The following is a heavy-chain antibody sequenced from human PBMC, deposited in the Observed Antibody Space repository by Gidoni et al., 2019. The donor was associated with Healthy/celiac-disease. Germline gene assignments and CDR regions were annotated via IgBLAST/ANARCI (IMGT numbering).Heavy chain of an antibody. CDR2: INPSGGST. J-gene: IGHJ4*02. Sequence: QVQLVQSGAEVKKPGALVKVYCKASGYTFTSYYMHWVRQAPGQGLEWMGIINPSGGSTSYAQKFQGRVTMTRDTSTSTVYMELSSLRSEDTAVYYCARGTFPGGTMIVVDTGDFFDYWGQGTLVTVSS. CDR3: ARGTFPGGTMIVVDTGDFFDY. CDR1: GYTFTSYY. V-gene: IGHV1-46*01. D-gene: IGHD3-22*01.